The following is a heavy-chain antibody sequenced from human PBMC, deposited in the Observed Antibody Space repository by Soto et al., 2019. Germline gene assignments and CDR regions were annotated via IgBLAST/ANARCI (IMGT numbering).Heavy chain of an antibody. CDR2: SNTNTGDT. D-gene: IGHD1-26*01. CDR1: GYTFTGYH. Sequence: QVHLVQSGAEVKEPGASVKVSCKTSGYTFTGYHIHWVRQAPGQGLEWMGWSNTNTGDTNYAQKFQGGVTMTRDTSINTAYVQLSRLTSDDTAVYYCARWVGASNWFDPWGQGTLVTVSS. CDR3: ARWVGASNWFDP. J-gene: IGHJ5*02. V-gene: IGHV1-2*02.